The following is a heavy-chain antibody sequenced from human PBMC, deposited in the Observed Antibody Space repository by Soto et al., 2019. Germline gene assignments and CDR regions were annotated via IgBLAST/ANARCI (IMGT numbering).Heavy chain of an antibody. CDR1: GGSISSSNW. CDR2: IYHSGST. D-gene: IGHD6-13*01. J-gene: IGHJ3*02. Sequence: SETLSLTCAVSGGSISSSNWWSWVRQPPGKGLEWIGEIYHSGSTNYNPSLKSRVTISVDKSKNQFSLKLSSVTAADTAVYYCAREGYSNTSDAFDIWGQGTMVTVSS. V-gene: IGHV4-4*02. CDR3: AREGYSNTSDAFDI.